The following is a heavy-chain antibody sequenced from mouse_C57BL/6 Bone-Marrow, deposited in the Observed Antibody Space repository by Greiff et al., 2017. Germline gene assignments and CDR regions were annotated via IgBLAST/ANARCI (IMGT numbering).Heavy chain of an antibody. CDR2: LSNGGGST. CDR3: AIHGSCYSWFAY. V-gene: IGHV5-12*01. CDR1: GFTFSDYY. Sequence: DVKLVESGGGLVQPGGSLKLSCAASGFTFSDYYMYWVRQTPEKRLAWVAYLSNGGGSTYYPDNVKGRFPFSRDNAKNPLYLQMSRLKAEDTAMYYGAIHGSCYSWFAYWGQGTLVTVSA. D-gene: IGHD1-1*01. J-gene: IGHJ3*01.